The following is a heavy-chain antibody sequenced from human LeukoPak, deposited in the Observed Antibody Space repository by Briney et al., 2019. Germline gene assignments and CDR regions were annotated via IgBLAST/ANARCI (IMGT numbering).Heavy chain of an antibody. J-gene: IGHJ4*02. CDR2: TYNGGST. V-gene: IGHV4-61*01. CDR1: GGSVSSSIYH. Sequence: SETLSLTCTVSGGSVSSSIYHWFWIRQPPGKGLEWIGFTYNGGSTYYDPSLKSRVTISVDMAKNQFSLKVMSVTAADTAVYYCVRGHGGYWGQGTLVTVSS. CDR3: VRGHGGY.